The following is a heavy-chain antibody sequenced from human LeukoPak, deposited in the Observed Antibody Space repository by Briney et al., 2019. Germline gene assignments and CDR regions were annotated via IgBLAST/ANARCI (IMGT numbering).Heavy chain of an antibody. J-gene: IGHJ4*02. CDR2: IIPIFGTA. CDR1: GGTFISYA. CDR3: ARSSYYDSSGYSYYFDY. D-gene: IGHD3-22*01. V-gene: IGHV1-69*13. Sequence: ASVKVSCKASGGTFISYAISWVRQAPGQGLEWMGGIIPIFGTANYAQKFQGRVTITADESTSTAYMELSSLRSEDTAVYYCARSSYYDSSGYSYYFDYWGQGTLVTVSS.